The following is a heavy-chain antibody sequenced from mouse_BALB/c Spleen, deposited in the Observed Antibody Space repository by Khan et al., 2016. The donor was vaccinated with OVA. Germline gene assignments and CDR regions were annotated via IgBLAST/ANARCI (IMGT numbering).Heavy chain of an antibody. D-gene: IGHD2-14*01. J-gene: IGHJ1*01. CDR2: INPSNTYT. V-gene: IGHV1-4*01. CDR3: VISGACYRYDGYFDV. CDR1: GYTFTSYT. Sequence: QVQLQQSGAELARPGASVKMSCKASGYTFTSYTMHWVKQRPGQGLEWIGYINPSNTYTNYNQKFKDKATLTADKSSNTAYMQLSSLTSEDSAVYYCVISGACYRYDGYFDVWGAGTTVTVSS.